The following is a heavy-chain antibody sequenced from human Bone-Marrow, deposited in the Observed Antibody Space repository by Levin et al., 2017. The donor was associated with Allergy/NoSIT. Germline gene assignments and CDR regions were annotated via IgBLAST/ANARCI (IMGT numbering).Heavy chain of an antibody. CDR3: TREQLWFASFDY. D-gene: IGHD3-10*01. Sequence: QSGGSLRLSCAASGFRLSSNWMTWVRQAPGKGLEWVANIKQDGGEKYYVDSVKGRFTISRDNIKNTLYLQMNNLRAEDTAIYYCTREQLWFASFDYWGQGALVTVSS. CDR1: GFRLSSNW. CDR2: IKQDGGEK. J-gene: IGHJ4*02. V-gene: IGHV3-7*01.